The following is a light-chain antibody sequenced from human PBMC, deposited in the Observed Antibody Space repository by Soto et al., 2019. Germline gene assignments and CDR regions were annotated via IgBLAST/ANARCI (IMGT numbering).Light chain of an antibody. Sequence: DMQVTRSRSSLSPSVRGRVTIPCLASQSISSYLNWYQQKPGKAPKLLIYAASSLQSGVPSRFSGSGSGTDFTLTISSLQPEDFATYYCQQSYSTPLTFGPGTKVDIK. J-gene: IGKJ3*01. CDR1: QSISSY. CDR3: QQSYSTPLT. CDR2: AAS. V-gene: IGKV1-39*01.